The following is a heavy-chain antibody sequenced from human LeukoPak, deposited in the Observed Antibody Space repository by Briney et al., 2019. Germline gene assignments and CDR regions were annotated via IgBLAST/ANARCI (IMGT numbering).Heavy chain of an antibody. Sequence: SETLSLTCTVSGGSISSYYWSWIRQPPGKGLEWIGYIYYSGSTNYNPSLKRRVTISVDTSKNQFSLKLSSVTAADTAVYYCARDQADFWSGYSYYGMDVWGQGTTVTVSS. J-gene: IGHJ6*02. D-gene: IGHD3-3*01. CDR1: GGSISSYY. V-gene: IGHV4-59*01. CDR2: IYYSGST. CDR3: ARDQADFWSGYSYYGMDV.